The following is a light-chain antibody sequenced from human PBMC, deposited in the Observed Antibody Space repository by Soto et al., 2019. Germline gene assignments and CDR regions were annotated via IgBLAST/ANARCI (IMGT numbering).Light chain of an antibody. Sequence: QSALTQPASVSGSPGQSITISCTGTSSDVGGYNYVSWYQHHPGKAPKRMIHDVSNRPSGVSNRFSGSKSGNTASLTIFGFQAEDEADYYCSSYIPNNSTYVFGTGTKVTV. CDR1: SSDVGGYNY. J-gene: IGLJ1*01. CDR3: SSYIPNNSTYV. V-gene: IGLV2-14*03. CDR2: DVS.